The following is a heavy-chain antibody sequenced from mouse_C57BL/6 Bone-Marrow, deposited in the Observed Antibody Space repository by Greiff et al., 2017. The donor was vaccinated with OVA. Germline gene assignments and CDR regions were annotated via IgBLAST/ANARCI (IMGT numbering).Heavy chain of an antibody. CDR3: ARGRITTGYYYAMDY. CDR2: INPNNGGT. CDR1: GYTFTDYY. Sequence: VQLQQSRPELVKPGASVKISCKASGYTFTDYYMNWVKQSHGKSLEWIGDINPNNGGTSYNQKFKGKATLTVDKSSSTAYMELRSLTSEDSAVYYCARGRITTGYYYAMDYWGQGTSVTVSS. D-gene: IGHD2-4*01. J-gene: IGHJ4*01. V-gene: IGHV1-26*01.